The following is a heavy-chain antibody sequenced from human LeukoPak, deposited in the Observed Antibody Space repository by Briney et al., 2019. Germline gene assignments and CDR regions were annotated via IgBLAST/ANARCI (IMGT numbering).Heavy chain of an antibody. CDR1: VGYIYSGGYY. Sequence: PSETLSLTCTVSVGYIYSGGYYWSWIRQPPGKDLEWIGYIYHTGNTYYNPSLKSRVTISVDGSKNQFSLTLNSVTAADTAVYYCARDAPAPYDFWSGYTHWYFDLWGRGTLVTVSS. D-gene: IGHD3-3*01. V-gene: IGHV4-30-2*01. J-gene: IGHJ2*01. CDR2: IYHTGNT. CDR3: ARDAPAPYDFWSGYTHWYFDL.